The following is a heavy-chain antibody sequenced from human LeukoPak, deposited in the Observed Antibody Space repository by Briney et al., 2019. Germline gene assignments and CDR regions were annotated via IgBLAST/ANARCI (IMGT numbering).Heavy chain of an antibody. CDR3: ARLRYYGMDV. J-gene: IGHJ6*02. Sequence: GGSLRLSCAASGFTFSGYDMSWVRQAPGKGLEWVSYTSSSSSAIYYADSVKSRFTISRDNAKNSLYLQMNSLRAEDTAVYYCARLRYYGMDVWGQGTTVTVSS. CDR1: GFTFSGYD. V-gene: IGHV3-48*04. CDR2: TSSSSSAI.